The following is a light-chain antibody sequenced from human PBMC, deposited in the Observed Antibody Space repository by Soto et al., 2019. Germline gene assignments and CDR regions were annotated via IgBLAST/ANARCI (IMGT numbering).Light chain of an antibody. CDR3: QQYNNWPPLT. CDR1: QSVSSN. Sequence: EIVLTQSPGTLSLSSGERASLXXRSSQSVSSNLAWYQQKPGQAPRLXXYGASTRATGIPARFSGSGPGTEFTLTISSLQSEDFAVYYCQQYNNWPPLTFGGGTKVDIK. V-gene: IGKV3-15*01. CDR2: GAS. J-gene: IGKJ4*01.